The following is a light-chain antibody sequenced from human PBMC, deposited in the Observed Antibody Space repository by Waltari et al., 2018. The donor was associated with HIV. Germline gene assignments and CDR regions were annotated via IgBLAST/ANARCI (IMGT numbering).Light chain of an antibody. J-gene: IGLJ1*01. CDR3: KTRDRSGNLYV. V-gene: IGLV3-19*01. CDR1: NLRTYY. CDR2: GKN. Sequence: SSELTQDPAVSVALGQTVKITCPGDNLRTYYASWYQQKPGQAPVLVSYGKNRRPSEIPDRFSSSASRNKAFLTITGAQAEDEAEYYCKTRDRSGNLYVFGTGTTVTVL.